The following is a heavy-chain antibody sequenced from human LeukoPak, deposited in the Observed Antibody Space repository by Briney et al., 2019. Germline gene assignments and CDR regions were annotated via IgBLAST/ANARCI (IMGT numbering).Heavy chain of an antibody. CDR1: GFTFSNYW. J-gene: IGHJ4*02. Sequence: PGGSLRLSCAASGFTFSNYWMSWVRQAPGKGLEWVTIIKYDGSQKYYAGSVKGRFTTSRDNAKNSLSLQMNSLRVEDTAVYYCARDWNYFENSGFYFEHWGQGTLVTVSS. CDR3: ARDWNYFENSGFYFEH. V-gene: IGHV3-7*03. CDR2: IKYDGSQK. D-gene: IGHD3-22*01.